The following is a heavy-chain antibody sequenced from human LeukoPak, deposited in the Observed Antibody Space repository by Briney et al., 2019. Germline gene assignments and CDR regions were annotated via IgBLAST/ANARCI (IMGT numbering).Heavy chain of an antibody. Sequence: RAGGSLRLSCAASGFTFSSYTMHWVRQAPGKGLEWVAVISYDGSNKYYADSVKGRFTISRDNPKNTLYLQMNSLRAEDTAVYYCAREGCSGGSCYSNFDYWGQGTLVTVSS. V-gene: IGHV3-30-3*01. CDR2: ISYDGSNK. J-gene: IGHJ4*02. CDR3: AREGCSGGSCYSNFDY. CDR1: GFTFSSYT. D-gene: IGHD2-15*01.